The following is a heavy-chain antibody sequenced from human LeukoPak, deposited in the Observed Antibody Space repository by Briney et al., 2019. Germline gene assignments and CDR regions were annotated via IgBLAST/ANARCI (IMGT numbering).Heavy chain of an antibody. CDR3: ATYSYTGGYSAFDI. CDR2: IYPGDSST. CDR1: GDSFMNHW. J-gene: IGHJ3*02. Sequence: LGESLKISCKGSGDSFMNHWIGWVRQMPGKGLEWMGIIYPGDSSTQYTPSFQDQVTISVDESITTAYLQWSSLKASDTAMYYCATYSYTGGYSAFDIWGQGTMVTVSS. V-gene: IGHV5-51*01. D-gene: IGHD3-22*01.